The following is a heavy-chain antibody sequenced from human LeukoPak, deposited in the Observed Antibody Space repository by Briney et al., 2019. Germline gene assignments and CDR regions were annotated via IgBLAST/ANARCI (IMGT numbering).Heavy chain of an antibody. CDR3: ASQMMAPKTWTFDY. V-gene: IGHV4-61*02. CDR2: ISSSGST. D-gene: IGHD5-24*01. CDR1: GDSISSGDYY. J-gene: IGHJ4*02. Sequence: PSQTLSLTCTVSGDSISSGDYYWSWIRRPAGKGLEWIGRISSSGSTNYNPSLKSRVTISVDTSKNQFSLKLSSVTAADTAVYYCASQMMAPKTWTFDYWGQGTLVTVSS.